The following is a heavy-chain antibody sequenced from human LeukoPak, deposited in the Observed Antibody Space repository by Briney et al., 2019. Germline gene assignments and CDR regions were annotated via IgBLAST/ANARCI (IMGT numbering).Heavy chain of an antibody. V-gene: IGHV1-69*06. CDR2: IIPIFGTA. Sequence: ASVKVSCKASGGTFSSYAISWVRQAPGQGLEWMGGIIPIFGTANYAQKFQGRVTITADKSTSTAYMELSSLRSEDTAMYYCAREAVDAALVTGFDYWGQGTLVTVSS. J-gene: IGHJ4*02. CDR1: GGTFSSYA. D-gene: IGHD5-18*01. CDR3: AREAVDAALVTGFDY.